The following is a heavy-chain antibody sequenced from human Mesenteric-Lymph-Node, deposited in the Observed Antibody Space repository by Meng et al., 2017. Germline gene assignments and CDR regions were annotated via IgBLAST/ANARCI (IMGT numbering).Heavy chain of an antibody. CDR3: ARGRNYYDSSGYASIDY. D-gene: IGHD3-22*01. J-gene: IGHJ4*02. CDR2: IIPIFGTA. V-gene: IGHV1-69*01. Sequence: GHWVQSGAEWKKPGSAWKVSSKASGGTFRSYAISWVRQAPGQGLEWMGGIIPIFGTANYAQKFQGRVTITADESTSTAYMELSSLRSEDTAVYYCARGRNYYDSSGYASIDYWGQGTLVTVSS. CDR1: GGTFRSYA.